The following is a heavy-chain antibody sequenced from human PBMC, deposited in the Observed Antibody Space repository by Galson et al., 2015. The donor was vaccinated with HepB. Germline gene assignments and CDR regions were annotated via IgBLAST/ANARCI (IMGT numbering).Heavy chain of an antibody. J-gene: IGHJ4*02. V-gene: IGHV5-10-1*01. CDR2: IDPSDSYT. D-gene: IGHD2-2*01. CDR1: GYSFTSYW. Sequence: QSGAEVKKPGESLRVSCKGSGYSFTSYWISWVRQMPGKGLEWMGRIDPSDSYTNYSPSFQGHVTISADKSISTAYLQWSSLKASDTAMYYCARHLPARYCSSTSCYWVYYFDYWGQGTLVTVSS. CDR3: ARHLPARYCSSTSCYWVYYFDY.